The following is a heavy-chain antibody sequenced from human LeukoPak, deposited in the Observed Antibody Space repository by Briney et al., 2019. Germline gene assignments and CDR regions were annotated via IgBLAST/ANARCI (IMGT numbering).Heavy chain of an antibody. CDR3: AKDFAGDRDY. D-gene: IGHD4-17*01. V-gene: IGHV3-74*01. J-gene: IGHJ4*02. CDR1: GFIFSNYW. Sequence: GGSLRLSCAASGFIFSNYWMHWVRQAPGKGLVWVARINPNGITTTYTDSVKGRFTISRDNAKNTLYLQMNSLRAEDTAVYYCAKDFAGDRDYWGQGTLVTVSP. CDR2: INPNGITT.